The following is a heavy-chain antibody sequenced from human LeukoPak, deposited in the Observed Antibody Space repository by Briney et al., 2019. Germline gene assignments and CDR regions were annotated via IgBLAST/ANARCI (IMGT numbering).Heavy chain of an antibody. CDR1: GFTFSSYG. J-gene: IGHJ4*02. CDR2: IWYDGSNK. Sequence: GGSLRLSCAASGFTFSSYGMHWVRQAPGKGLEWVAVIWYDGSNKYYADSVKGRFTISRDNSKNTPYLQMNSLRAEDTAVYYCARDLPSSSSKLDYWGQGTLVTVSS. D-gene: IGHD6-6*01. CDR3: ARDLPSSSSKLDY. V-gene: IGHV3-33*01.